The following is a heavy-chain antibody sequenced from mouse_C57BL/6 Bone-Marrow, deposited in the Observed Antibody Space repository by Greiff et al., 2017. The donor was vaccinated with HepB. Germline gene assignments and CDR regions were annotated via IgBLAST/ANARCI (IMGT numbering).Heavy chain of an antibody. V-gene: IGHV1-55*01. Sequence: QVHVKQPGAELVKPGASVKMSCKASGYTFTSYWITWVKQRPGQGLEWIGDIYPGSGSTNYNEKFKSKATLTVDTSSSTAYMQLSSLTSEDSAVYYCARYNTTVSRDYGGQGTTLTVSS. CDR2: IYPGSGST. CDR1: GYTFTSYW. D-gene: IGHD1-1*01. CDR3: ARYNTTVSRDY. J-gene: IGHJ2*01.